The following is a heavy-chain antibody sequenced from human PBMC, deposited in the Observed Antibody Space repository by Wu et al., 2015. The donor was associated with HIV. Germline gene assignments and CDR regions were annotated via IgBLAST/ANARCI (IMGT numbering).Heavy chain of an antibody. CDR1: GYTFSDYY. J-gene: IGHJ4*02. V-gene: IGHV1-2*02. CDR2: INPKSGAT. CDR3: ARPRYSGNYHLDY. Sequence: VQLVQSGAEVKKPGASVKVSCKASGYTFSDYYMHWVRQAPGQGFEWMGWINPKSGATNYAQNFQGRVTMTRDTSISTAYMELNRLTSDDTAVYFCARPRYSGNYHLDYWGQGTLVTVSS. D-gene: IGHD1-26*01.